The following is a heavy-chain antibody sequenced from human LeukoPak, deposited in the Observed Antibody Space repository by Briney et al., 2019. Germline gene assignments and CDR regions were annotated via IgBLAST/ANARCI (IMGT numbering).Heavy chain of an antibody. J-gene: IGHJ1*01. Sequence: SETLSLTCAVYGGSFSGYYWSWIRQPPGKGLEWIGEINHSGSTNYNPSLKSRVTISVDTSKNQFSLKLTSVTAADTAVYYCATLDSWLSFQHWGQGTLVTVPS. CDR2: INHSGST. V-gene: IGHV4-34*01. CDR3: ATLDSWLSFQH. D-gene: IGHD6-19*01. CDR1: GGSFSGYY.